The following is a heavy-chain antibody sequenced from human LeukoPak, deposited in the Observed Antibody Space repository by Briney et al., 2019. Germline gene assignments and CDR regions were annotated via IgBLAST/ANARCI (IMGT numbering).Heavy chain of an antibody. CDR2: IHPNTGAT. Sequence: GASVKVSCKASGYTFTDYYMHWVRQAPGQGLEWMGWIHPNTGATHYAQKFQGRVTMTRDTSISTAYMELSRLRSDDTAVYYCARDLAARPTRSRFGEPQNSNWFDPWGQGTLVTVSS. V-gene: IGHV1-2*02. D-gene: IGHD3-10*01. CDR1: GYTFTDYY. J-gene: IGHJ5*02. CDR3: ARDLAARPTRSRFGEPQNSNWFDP.